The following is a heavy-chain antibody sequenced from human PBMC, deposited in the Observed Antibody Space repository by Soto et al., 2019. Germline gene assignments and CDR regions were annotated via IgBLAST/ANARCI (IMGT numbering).Heavy chain of an antibody. CDR1: GGTFSSYA. Sequence: SVKVSCKASGGTFSSYAISWVRQAPGQGLEWMGGIIPIFGTANYAQKFQGRVTITADESTSTAYMELSSLRSEDTAVYYCAEGARGYSYCFGAPRSFYYGMDVWGQGTTVTVS. D-gene: IGHD5-18*01. J-gene: IGHJ6*02. CDR2: IIPIFGTA. CDR3: AEGARGYSYCFGAPRSFYYGMDV. V-gene: IGHV1-69*13.